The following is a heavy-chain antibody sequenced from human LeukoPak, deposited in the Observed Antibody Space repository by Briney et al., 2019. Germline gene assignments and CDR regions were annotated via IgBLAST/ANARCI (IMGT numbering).Heavy chain of an antibody. J-gene: IGHJ4*02. D-gene: IGHD5-18*01. Sequence: SETLSLTCTVSGYSISSGYYWGWIRQPPGKGLEWIGSIYHSGSTYYNPSLKSRVTISVDTSKNQFSLKLSSVTAADTAVYYCARGYSYGVLEGVFDYWGQGTLVTVSS. CDR1: GYSISSGYY. CDR2: IYHSGST. CDR3: ARGYSYGVLEGVFDY. V-gene: IGHV4-38-2*02.